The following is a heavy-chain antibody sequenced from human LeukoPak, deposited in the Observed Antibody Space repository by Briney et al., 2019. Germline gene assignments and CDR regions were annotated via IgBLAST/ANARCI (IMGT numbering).Heavy chain of an antibody. D-gene: IGHD6-6*01. CDR3: ARAPVAAHAFDI. CDR2: ISYDGSNK. CDR1: GFTFSSYA. Sequence: GGSLRLSCAASGFTFSSYAMHWVRQAPGKGLEWVAVISYDGSNKYYADSVKGRFTISRDNSKNTLYLQMNSLRAEDTAVYYCARAPVAAHAFDIWGQGTMVTVSS. J-gene: IGHJ3*02. V-gene: IGHV3-30*14.